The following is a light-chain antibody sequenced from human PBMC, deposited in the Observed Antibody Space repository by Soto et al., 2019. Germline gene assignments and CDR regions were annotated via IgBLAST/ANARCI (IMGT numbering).Light chain of an antibody. CDR3: DSYTSSGTLV. CDR1: SSNVGGYNY. Sequence: QPVLTQPASVSGSPGQSIAISCTGTSSNVGGYNYVSWYQQYPGKAPKLMIYEVSSRPSGVSDRFSGSKSGNTASLTISGLQAEDEADYYCDSYTSSGTLVFGTGTKLTVL. J-gene: IGLJ1*01. CDR2: EVS. V-gene: IGLV2-14*01.